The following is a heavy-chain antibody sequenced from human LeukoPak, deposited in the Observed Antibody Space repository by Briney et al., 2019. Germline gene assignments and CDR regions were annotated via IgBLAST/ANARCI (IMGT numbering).Heavy chain of an antibody. CDR2: IRPEGTTT. J-gene: IGHJ4*02. Sequence: GGSLRLSCAASGFTFSTYWMHWLRQAPGKGLVWVARIRPEGTTTAYADSVKGRFTISRDNAKNTLFLQMNSLSAEDTAVYYCARDLDWILFDYWGQGTLVTVSS. D-gene: IGHD3-9*01. CDR1: GFTFSTYW. V-gene: IGHV3-74*03. CDR3: ARDLDWILFDY.